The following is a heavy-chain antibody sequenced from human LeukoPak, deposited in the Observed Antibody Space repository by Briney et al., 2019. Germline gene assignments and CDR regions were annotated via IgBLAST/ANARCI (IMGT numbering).Heavy chain of an antibody. CDR2: IYYSGRT. Sequence: PSETLSLTCTVSGGSVSNYYWSWMRQSPGRGLEWIGFIYYSGRTSYAPSFKSRVTMSLDTSKNQFSLKLSSVTAADTAVYYCARWYSSGWAFDYWGQGTLVTVSS. J-gene: IGHJ4*02. CDR3: ARWYSSGWAFDY. CDR1: GGSVSNYY. D-gene: IGHD6-19*01. V-gene: IGHV4-59*08.